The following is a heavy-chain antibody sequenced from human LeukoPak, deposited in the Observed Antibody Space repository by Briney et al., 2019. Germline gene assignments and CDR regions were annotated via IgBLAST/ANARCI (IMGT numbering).Heavy chain of an antibody. J-gene: IGHJ4*02. Sequence: SETLSLTCTVSGGSISSSSYYWGWIRQPPGKGLEWIGSIYHSGTTYYNPSLKSRVTISVDTSKNQFSLKLNSVTAADTAVYSCARDGGYGGYDDYWGQGNLVTVSS. D-gene: IGHD5-12*01. CDR2: IYHSGTT. CDR3: ARDGGYGGYDDY. CDR1: GGSISSSSYY. V-gene: IGHV4-39*07.